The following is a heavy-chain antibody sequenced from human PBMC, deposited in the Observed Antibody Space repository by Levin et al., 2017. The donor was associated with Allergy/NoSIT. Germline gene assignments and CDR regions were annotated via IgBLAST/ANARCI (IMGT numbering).Heavy chain of an antibody. V-gene: IGHV3-74*01. Sequence: GGSLRLSCAASGFTFSSYWMHWVRQAPGKGLVWVSRINSDGSSTSYADSVKGRFTISRDNAKNTLYLQMNSLRAEDTAVYYCSTGYSSGWYSGGVDYWGQGSLVTVSS. CDR1: GFTFSSYW. CDR2: INSDGSST. J-gene: IGHJ4*02. D-gene: IGHD6-19*01. CDR3: STGYSSGWYSGGVDY.